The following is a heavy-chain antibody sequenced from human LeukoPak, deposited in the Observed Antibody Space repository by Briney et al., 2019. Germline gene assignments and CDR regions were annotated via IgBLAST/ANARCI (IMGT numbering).Heavy chain of an antibody. D-gene: IGHD3-22*01. CDR1: GYTLTELS. CDR2: FDPEDGET. CDR3: ATRAYDSSGYYY. V-gene: IGHV1-24*01. Sequence: ASVKVSCKVSGYTLTELSMHWVRQAPGKGLEWMGGFDPEDGETVYAQKFQGRVTMTEDTSTDTAYMELSSLRSEDTAVYYCATRAYDSSGYYYWGQGTLVTVSS. J-gene: IGHJ4*02.